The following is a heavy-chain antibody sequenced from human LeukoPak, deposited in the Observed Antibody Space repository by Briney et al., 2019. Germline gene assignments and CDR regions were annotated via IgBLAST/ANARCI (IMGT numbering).Heavy chain of an antibody. J-gene: IGHJ4*02. CDR1: GFTFSTYG. CDR3: ARDRHVYYDILTGYASYFEY. V-gene: IGHV3-30*02. CDR2: IRYDGNNK. D-gene: IGHD3-9*01. Sequence: GGSLRLSCAASGFTFSTYGMHWVRQAPGKGLEWVAFIRYDGNNKFYADSVKGRFTISRDNSKNTLYLQMNSLRPEDTAVYYCARDRHVYYDILTGYASYFEYWGQGALVTVSS.